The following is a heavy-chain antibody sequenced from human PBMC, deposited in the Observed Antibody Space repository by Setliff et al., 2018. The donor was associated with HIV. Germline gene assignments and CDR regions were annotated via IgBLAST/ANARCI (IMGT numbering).Heavy chain of an antibody. V-gene: IGHV1-18*01. Sequence: ASVKVSCKAYGHTYNAYGITWVRQAPGQGLEWMGWISAHYGSTKYAQTLQGRVTMTTDTSTNTAYMELSSLRSEDTAVYYCARVWEWEPRGFDYWGQGTLVTVSS. CDR1: GHTYNAYG. CDR3: ARVWEWEPRGFDY. J-gene: IGHJ4*02. D-gene: IGHD1-26*01. CDR2: ISAHYGST.